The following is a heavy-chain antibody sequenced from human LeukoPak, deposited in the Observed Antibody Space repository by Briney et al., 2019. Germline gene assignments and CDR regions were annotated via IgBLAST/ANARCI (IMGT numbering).Heavy chain of an antibody. CDR3: ARDLMAYSSGWTGMANDY. D-gene: IGHD6-25*01. V-gene: IGHV3-23*01. CDR2: ISGSGGST. CDR1: GFTFSSYA. Sequence: GGSLRLSCSASGFTFSSYAMSWVRQAPGKGLEWVSAISGSGGSTYYANSVKGRFTISRDNSKNTLYLQMNSLRAEDTAVYYCARDLMAYSSGWTGMANDYWGQGTLVTVSS. J-gene: IGHJ4*02.